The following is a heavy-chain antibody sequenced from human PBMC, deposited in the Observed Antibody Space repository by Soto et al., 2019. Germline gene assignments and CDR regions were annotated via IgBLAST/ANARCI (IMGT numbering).Heavy chain of an antibody. CDR2: FDPEDGET. Sequence: ASVKVSCKVSGYTLTELSMHWVRQAPGKGLEWMGGFDPEDGETIYAQKFQGRVTMTEDTSTDTAYMELSSLRSEDTAVYYCATDLAVAGQLLLFDYWGQGTLVTVSS. D-gene: IGHD6-19*01. V-gene: IGHV1-24*01. CDR3: ATDLAVAGQLLLFDY. J-gene: IGHJ4*02. CDR1: GYTLTELS.